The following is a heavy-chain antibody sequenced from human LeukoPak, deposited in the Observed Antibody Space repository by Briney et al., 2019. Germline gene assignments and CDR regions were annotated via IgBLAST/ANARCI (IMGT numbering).Heavy chain of an antibody. V-gene: IGHV3-7*01. D-gene: IGHD2-8*01. CDR3: AREMAV. Sequence: GGSLRLSCAASGFTFSNYWMSWVRQAPGKGLEWVANIREDGSEKYYVDSVKGQFTISRDNAKNSLFLQMDSLRAEDTAVYYCAREMAVWGQGALVTVSS. J-gene: IGHJ4*02. CDR1: GFTFSNYW. CDR2: IREDGSEK.